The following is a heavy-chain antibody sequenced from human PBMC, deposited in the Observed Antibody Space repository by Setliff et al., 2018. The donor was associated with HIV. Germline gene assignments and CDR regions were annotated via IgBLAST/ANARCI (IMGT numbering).Heavy chain of an antibody. D-gene: IGHD5-12*01. CDR1: GFTFSQYY. V-gene: IGHV4-4*08. CDR2: IYTDGST. CDR3: ARDARWLQFPYFDY. Sequence: LSCAASGFTFSQYYMAWIRQPPGKGLKWIGHIYTDGSTNYNPSFRSRVTISVDSSKNQFSLKLSSVTAADTAVYYCARDARWLQFPYFDYWGQGTLVTVSS. J-gene: IGHJ4*01.